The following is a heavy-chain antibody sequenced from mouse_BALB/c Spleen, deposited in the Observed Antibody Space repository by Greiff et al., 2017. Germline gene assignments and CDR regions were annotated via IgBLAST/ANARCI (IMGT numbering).Heavy chain of an antibody. CDR2: ISSGGSYT. CDR1: GFTFSSYG. CDR3: ARPGSSPFAY. D-gene: IGHD1-1*01. V-gene: IGHV5-6*01. Sequence: EVQVVESGGDLVKPGGSLKLSCAASGFTFSSYGMSWVRQTPDKRLEWVATISSGGSYTYYPDSVKGRFTISRDNAKNTLYLQMSSLKSEDTAMYYCARPGSSPFAYWGQGTLVTVSA. J-gene: IGHJ3*01.